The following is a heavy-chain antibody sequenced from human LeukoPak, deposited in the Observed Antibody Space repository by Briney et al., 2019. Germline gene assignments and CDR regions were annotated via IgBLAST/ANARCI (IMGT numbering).Heavy chain of an antibody. V-gene: IGHV4-59*01. CDR2: IYYSGST. D-gene: IGHD6-13*01. CDR1: GGSISSYY. J-gene: IGHJ5*02. CDR3: ASSIAAAGNNWFDP. Sequence: SETLSLTCTVSGGSISSYYWGWIRQPPGKGLEWIGYIYYSGSTNYNPSLKSRVTISVDTSKNQFSLKLSSVTAADTAVYYCASSIAAAGNNWFDPWGQGTLVTVSS.